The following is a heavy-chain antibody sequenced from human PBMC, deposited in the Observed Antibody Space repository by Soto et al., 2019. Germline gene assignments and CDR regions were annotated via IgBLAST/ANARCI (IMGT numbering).Heavy chain of an antibody. CDR2: ISSDGSST. V-gene: IGHV3-74*01. CDR3: ARESYGDYALDY. D-gene: IGHD4-17*01. J-gene: IGHJ4*02. CDR1: GFTFSSYW. Sequence: PGGSLRLSCAASGFTFSSYWMHWVRQVPGKGLVWVSRISSDGSSTSYADSVKGRFTISRDNAKNTLYLQMTSLRAEDTALYYCARESYGDYALDYWGQGALVTVSS.